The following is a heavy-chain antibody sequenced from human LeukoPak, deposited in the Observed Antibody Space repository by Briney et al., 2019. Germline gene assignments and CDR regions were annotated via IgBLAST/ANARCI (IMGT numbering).Heavy chain of an antibody. CDR3: AKVRMITMIAYDAFDI. V-gene: IGHV3-23*01. CDR2: IFPSGGEI. J-gene: IGHJ3*02. D-gene: IGHD3-22*01. CDR1: GFTFSTFA. Sequence: GGSLRLSCAASGFTFSTFAMIWVRQPPGKGLEWVSSIFPSGGEIHYADSVKGRFTISRDNSKNTLYLQMNSLRAEDTAVYYCAKVRMITMIAYDAFDIWGQGTMVTVSS.